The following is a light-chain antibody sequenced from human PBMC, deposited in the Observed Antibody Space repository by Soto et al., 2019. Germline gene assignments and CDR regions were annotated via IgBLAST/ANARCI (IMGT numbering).Light chain of an antibody. CDR2: DVN. J-gene: IGLJ1*01. CDR1: SSDVGAYIF. Sequence: QSVLTRPPSVSGSPGQSVTISCTGTSSDVGAYIFVSWYQQHPGKAPKLMVYDVNRRPPGVPDRFFGSKSGNTASLTVSGLQAEDEADYYCVSFAGGTYVFGTGTKVTVL. CDR3: VSFAGGTYV. V-gene: IGLV2-8*01.